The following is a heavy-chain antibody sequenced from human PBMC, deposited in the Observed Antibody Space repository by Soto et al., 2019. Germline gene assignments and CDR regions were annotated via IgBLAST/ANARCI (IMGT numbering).Heavy chain of an antibody. Sequence: QVQLVQSGAEVKKPGSSVKVSCKASGGTFSSYAISWVRQAPGQGLEWMGGIIPIFGTANYAQKFQGRVTRTADEATSTAYVALRSLRSDGTAVYYCARTLRGYRKCFSTSCYLDYWGQGTLVTVSS. CDR1: GGTFSSYA. J-gene: IGHJ4*02. CDR3: ARTLRGYRKCFSTSCYLDY. V-gene: IGHV1-69*12. D-gene: IGHD2-2*01. CDR2: IIPIFGTA.